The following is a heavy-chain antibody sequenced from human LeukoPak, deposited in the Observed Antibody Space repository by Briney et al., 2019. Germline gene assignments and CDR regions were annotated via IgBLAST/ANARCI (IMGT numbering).Heavy chain of an antibody. CDR1: GFTFSTSW. CDR2: INTDGSST. D-gene: IGHD1-7*01. J-gene: IGHJ3*02. CDR3: ARNWNYDWDI. V-gene: IGHV3-74*01. Sequence: PGGSLRLSCAASGFTFSTSWMHWVRQAPGEGLVWVSRINTDGSSTNYADSVEGRFTISRDNAKNTLYLQMNSLRAEDTAVYYCARNWNYDWDIWGQGTMVTVSS.